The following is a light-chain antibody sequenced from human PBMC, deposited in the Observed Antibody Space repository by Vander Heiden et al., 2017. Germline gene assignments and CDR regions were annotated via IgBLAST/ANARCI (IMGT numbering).Light chain of an antibody. CDR3: QQGYSIPFT. CDR1: QSIDNL. Sequence: DIQMTQSPSSLSASLGDTVTITCRASQSIDNLLNWYQHQPGKAPTLLISSASNLHGGVPSRFSGSGSGTDFTLTIASLQPEDFATYSCQQGYSIPFTFGPGTKVDAK. V-gene: IGKV1-39*01. CDR2: SAS. J-gene: IGKJ3*01.